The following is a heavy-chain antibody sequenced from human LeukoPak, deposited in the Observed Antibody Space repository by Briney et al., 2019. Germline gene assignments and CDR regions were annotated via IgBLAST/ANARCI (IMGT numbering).Heavy chain of an antibody. Sequence: PSQTLSLTCAVSGASVSSDDFSWSWFRQPPGKGLEWIGYIYHGEPTHYNPSLMGRVSISVDKSKNQFSLKLTSLTAADTAVYYCARDSTFGSGTYYFDSWGQGTLVSVSS. D-gene: IGHD3-10*01. V-gene: IGHV4-30-2*01. CDR3: ARDSTFGSGTYYFDS. CDR2: IYHGEPT. CDR1: GASVSSDDFS. J-gene: IGHJ4*02.